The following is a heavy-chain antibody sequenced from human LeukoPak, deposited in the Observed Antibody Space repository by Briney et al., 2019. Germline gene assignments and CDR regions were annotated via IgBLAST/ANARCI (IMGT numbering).Heavy chain of an antibody. J-gene: IGHJ4*02. V-gene: IGHV3-33*01. Sequence: GSLRLSCAASGFTFSSYGMHWVRQAPGKGLEWVAVIWYDGSNKYYADSVKGRFTISRDNSKNTLYLQMNSLRAEDTAVYYCAREGEMATITGVYFDYWGQGTLVTVSS. D-gene: IGHD5-24*01. CDR3: AREGEMATITGVYFDY. CDR1: GFTFSSYG. CDR2: IWYDGSNK.